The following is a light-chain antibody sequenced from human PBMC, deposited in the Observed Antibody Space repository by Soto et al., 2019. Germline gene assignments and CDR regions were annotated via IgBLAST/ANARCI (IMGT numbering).Light chain of an antibody. V-gene: IGKV1-33*01. CDR3: QQYDNLPPALT. CDR1: QDISNY. Sequence: DIQMTQSPSSLSASVGDRVTITCQASQDISNYLNWYQQKPGKAPKLLIYDASNLETGVPSRFSGSGSGTDFTCTISSLQPEDIATYNCQQYDNLPPALTFGGGTKVEIK. CDR2: DAS. J-gene: IGKJ4*01.